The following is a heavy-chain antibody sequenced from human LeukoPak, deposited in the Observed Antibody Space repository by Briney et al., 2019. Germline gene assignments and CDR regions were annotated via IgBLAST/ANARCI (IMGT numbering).Heavy chain of an antibody. CDR1: GFTFSSYT. CDR3: VKDDSYYYGSGSSND. V-gene: IGHV3-64D*06. Sequence: PGGSLRLSCSASGFTFSSYTMHWVRQAPGKGLEYVSAITSIGGSTYYADSVKGRFTISRDNSKNTLYLQMSSLRPEDTAVYYCVKDDSYYYGSGSSNDWGQGTLVTVSS. CDR2: ITSIGGST. D-gene: IGHD3-10*01. J-gene: IGHJ4*02.